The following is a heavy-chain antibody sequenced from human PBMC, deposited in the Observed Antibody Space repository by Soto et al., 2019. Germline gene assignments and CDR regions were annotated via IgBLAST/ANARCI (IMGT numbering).Heavy chain of an antibody. Sequence: EVQLVESGGGLVQPGRSLRLSCAASGFTFDDYAMHWVRQAPGKGLEWVSGISWNSGSIGYADSVKGRFTISRDNAKNSLDLQMSSLRAEDTALYYCAKSRGYDSSGYYYFDYWGQGTLVTVSS. D-gene: IGHD3-22*01. CDR2: ISWNSGSI. V-gene: IGHV3-9*01. J-gene: IGHJ4*02. CDR1: GFTFDDYA. CDR3: AKSRGYDSSGYYYFDY.